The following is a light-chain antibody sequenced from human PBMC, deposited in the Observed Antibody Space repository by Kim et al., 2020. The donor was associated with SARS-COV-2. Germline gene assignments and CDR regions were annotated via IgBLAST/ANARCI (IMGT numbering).Light chain of an antibody. CDR1: SSNIGNHY. CDR2: DNN. V-gene: IGLV1-51*01. Sequence: QSVLTQPPSVSAAPGQRVTISCSGSSSNIGNHYVSWYQQFPGTAPKLLIYDNNERPSGIPDRFSGSKSGTSATLGITGLQTGDEADYYCGTWDSSLTGVVFGGGTQLTVL. J-gene: IGLJ2*01. CDR3: GTWDSSLTGVV.